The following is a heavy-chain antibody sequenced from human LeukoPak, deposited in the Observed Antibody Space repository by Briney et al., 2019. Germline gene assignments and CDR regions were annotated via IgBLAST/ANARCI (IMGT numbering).Heavy chain of an antibody. CDR2: ISGSGGST. J-gene: IGHJ4*02. CDR3: ARQNYFDY. V-gene: IGHV3-23*01. Sequence: PGGSLRLSCAASGFIFTTYAMSWVRQAPGKGLEWVSGISGSGGSTYYADSVKGRFTISRDTSKSTLYLQMTGLRAEDTAVYYCARQNYFDYWGQGTLVTVSS. CDR1: GFIFTTYA.